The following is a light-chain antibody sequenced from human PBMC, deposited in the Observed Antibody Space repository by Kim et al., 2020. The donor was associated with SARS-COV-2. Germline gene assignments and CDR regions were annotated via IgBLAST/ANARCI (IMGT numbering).Light chain of an antibody. V-gene: IGKV1-33*01. CDR3: QQYHDLPF. CDR1: QDINNY. Sequence: SAAVGDSVTISCQASQDINNYVNWYQQKPGKAPKLLIYDASNLETGVPSRFSGSGSGTDFTFTISNLQPEDIATYYCQQYHDLPFFGQGTRLEIK. J-gene: IGKJ5*01. CDR2: DAS.